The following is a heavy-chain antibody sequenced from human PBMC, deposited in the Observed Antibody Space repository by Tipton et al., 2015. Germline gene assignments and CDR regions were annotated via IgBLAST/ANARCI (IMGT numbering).Heavy chain of an antibody. Sequence: SLRLSCATSGFPVGSKDMSWVRQAPAKGLEWVSVLYSDGRINYADSVKGRFTISRDNSKNSLDLHMNSLRADDTAIYYCAKILNPGRYIGMDVWGQGTTVTVS. D-gene: IGHD3-9*01. V-gene: IGHV3-53*01. CDR1: GFPVGSKD. CDR3: AKILNPGRYIGMDV. CDR2: LYSDGRI. J-gene: IGHJ6*02.